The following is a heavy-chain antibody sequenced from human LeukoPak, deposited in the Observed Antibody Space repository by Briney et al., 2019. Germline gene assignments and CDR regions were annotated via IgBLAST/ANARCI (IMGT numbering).Heavy chain of an antibody. CDR3: ARRTHYYGSGSYYNLLDY. V-gene: IGHV1-69*13. CDR2: IIPIFGTV. J-gene: IGHJ4*02. Sequence: SVKVSCKASGGTFSSYAISWVRQAPGQGLEWMGGIIPIFGTVNYAQKFQGRVTITADESTSTAYMELSSLRSEDTAVYYCARRTHYYGSGSYYNLLDYWGQGTLVTVSS. CDR1: GGTFSSYA. D-gene: IGHD3-10*01.